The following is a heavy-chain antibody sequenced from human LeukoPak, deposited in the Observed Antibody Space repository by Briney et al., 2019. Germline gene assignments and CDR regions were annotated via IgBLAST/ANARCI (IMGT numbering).Heavy chain of an antibody. V-gene: IGHV3-53*04. CDR3: ASLSGTFLESSPYFDY. D-gene: IGHD3-3*02. CDR1: GFTVSSNF. J-gene: IGHJ4*02. CDR2: IYSGGST. Sequence: PGGSLRLSCAASGFTVSSNFMSSVRQAPGKGLEWVSVIYSGGSTYYADSVKGRFTISRHNSKNTLYLQMNSLRAEDTAVYYCASLSGTFLESSPYFDYWGQGTLVTVSS.